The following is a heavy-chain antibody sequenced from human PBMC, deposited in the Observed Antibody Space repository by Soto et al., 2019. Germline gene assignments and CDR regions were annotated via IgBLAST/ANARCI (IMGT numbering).Heavy chain of an antibody. CDR3: ARDQGIPYCGGDCYSGWYFDL. J-gene: IGHJ2*01. CDR1: GYTFTNYA. V-gene: IGHV1-3*01. D-gene: IGHD2-21*01. CDR2: LNPGNGNT. Sequence: QVQLVQSGAEVKEPGASVKVSCRASGYTFTNYAIHWVRQAPGQRLEWMGWLNPGNGNTKYPQKFHGRVTFTRDTSASTAYMFLSGLRSEGTAVYYCARDQGIPYCGGDCYSGWYFDLWGRGPMFPGSS.